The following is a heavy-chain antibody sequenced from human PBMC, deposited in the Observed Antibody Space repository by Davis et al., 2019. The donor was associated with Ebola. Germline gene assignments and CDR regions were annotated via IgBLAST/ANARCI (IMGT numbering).Heavy chain of an antibody. D-gene: IGHD6-19*01. J-gene: IGHJ2*01. V-gene: IGHV3-23*01. Sequence: GESLKISCAASGFTFSSYAMSWVRQAPGKGLEWVSVISGSGGSTYYADSVKGLFTISRDNSKNTLYLQMNSLRAEDRAVYYCAKSGGWTWYFDLWGRGTLVTVSS. CDR3: AKSGGWTWYFDL. CDR2: ISGSGGST. CDR1: GFTFSSYA.